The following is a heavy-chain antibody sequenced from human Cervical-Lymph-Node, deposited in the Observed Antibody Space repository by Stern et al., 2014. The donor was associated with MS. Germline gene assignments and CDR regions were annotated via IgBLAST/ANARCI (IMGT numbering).Heavy chain of an antibody. CDR3: AREWGDHNGNRFDS. J-gene: IGHJ4*02. D-gene: IGHD1-1*01. Sequence: VQLVQSGAEVRKPGSSVKVSCKASGGIFSRHPTSWVRQAPGEGLEWMGDFSPVLRKSHYAQKFQGSLTITADESTSTVYMELRRLRSEDTALYFCAREWGDHNGNRFDSWGQGTLVTVSS. V-gene: IGHV1-69*01. CDR2: FSPVLRKS. CDR1: GGIFSRHP.